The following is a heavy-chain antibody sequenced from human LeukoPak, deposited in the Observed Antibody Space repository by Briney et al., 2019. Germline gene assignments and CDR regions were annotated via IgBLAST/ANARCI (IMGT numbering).Heavy chain of an antibody. CDR1: GGSISSYY. V-gene: IGHV4-59*01. CDR2: IYYSGST. Sequence: NPSETLSLTCTVSGGSISSYYWSWIRQPPGKGLEWIGYIYYSGSTNYNPSLKSRVTISVDTSKNQFSLKLSSVTAADTAVYYCARAGGYYHVDYWGQGTLVTVSS. D-gene: IGHD3-22*01. CDR3: ARAGGYYHVDY. J-gene: IGHJ4*02.